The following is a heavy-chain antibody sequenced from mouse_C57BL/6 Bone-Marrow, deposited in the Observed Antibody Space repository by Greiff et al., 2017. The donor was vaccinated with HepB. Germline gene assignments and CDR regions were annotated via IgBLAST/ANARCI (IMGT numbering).Heavy chain of an antibody. V-gene: IGHV5-12*01. CDR1: GFTFSDYY. CDR2: ISNGGGST. D-gene: IGHD2-4*01. J-gene: IGHJ3*01. CDR3: ARQEVYYDYDAWFAY. Sequence: EVKLVESGGGLVQPGGSLKLSCAASGFTFSDYYMYWVRQTPEKRLEWVAYISNGGGSTYYPATVKGRFTISRDNAKNTLYLQMSRLKSEDTAMYYCARQEVYYDYDAWFAYWGQGTLVTVSA.